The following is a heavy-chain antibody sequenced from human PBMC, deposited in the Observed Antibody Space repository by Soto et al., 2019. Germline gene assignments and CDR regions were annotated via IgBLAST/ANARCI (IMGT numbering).Heavy chain of an antibody. CDR2: INPSGGST. J-gene: IGHJ4*02. CDR1: GYTFTSYY. D-gene: IGHD3-9*01. Sequence: ASVKVSCKASGYTFTSYYMHWVRQAPGQGLEWMGIINPSGGSTSYAQKFQGRVTMTRDTSTSTVYMELSSLRSEDTAVYYCARVPLNDILTGYRPFDYRCQGPLVTVFS. CDR3: ARVPLNDILTGYRPFDY. V-gene: IGHV1-46*01.